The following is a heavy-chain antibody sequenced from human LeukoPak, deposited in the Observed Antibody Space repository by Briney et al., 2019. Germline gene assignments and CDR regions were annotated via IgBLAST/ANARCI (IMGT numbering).Heavy chain of an antibody. CDR2: ISGSGGST. CDR1: GFTFSSYA. D-gene: IGHD6-13*01. Sequence: PGGSLRLSCAASGFTFSSYAMSWVRQAPGKGLEWVSAISGSGGSTYYADSVKGRFTISRDNSKNALYLQMNSLRAEDTAVYYCAKDPAIVSSSWYFWGQGTLVTVSS. V-gene: IGHV3-23*01. CDR3: AKDPAIVSSSWYF. J-gene: IGHJ4*02.